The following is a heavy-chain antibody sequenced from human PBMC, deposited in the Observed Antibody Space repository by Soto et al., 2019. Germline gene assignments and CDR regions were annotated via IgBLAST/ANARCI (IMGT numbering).Heavy chain of an antibody. Sequence: GESLKISCKGSGYSFTSYWIGWVRQMPGKGLEWMGIIYPGDSDTRYSPSFQGQVTISADKSISTAYLQWSSLKASDTAMYYCARHGGYSGYDPEVYDYWGQGTLVTVSS. D-gene: IGHD5-12*01. J-gene: IGHJ4*02. CDR1: GYSFTSYW. CDR3: ARHGGYSGYDPEVYDY. CDR2: IYPGDSDT. V-gene: IGHV5-51*01.